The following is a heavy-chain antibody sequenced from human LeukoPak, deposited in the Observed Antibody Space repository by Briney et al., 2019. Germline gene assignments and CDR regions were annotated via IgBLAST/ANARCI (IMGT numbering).Heavy chain of an antibody. CDR2: ITSKPYGEAT. D-gene: IGHD3/OR15-3a*01. CDR1: GFSFRDHS. CDR3: VRHDGMILPV. Sequence: PXGSLXXXXTGSGFSFRDHSMSWVRQPPGKGLEWVGFITSKPYGEATHYAASVSGRFTFSRDDSKSVAYLQMNSLKTEDTAVYYCVRHDGMILPVWGQGTLVTVSS. J-gene: IGHJ4*02. V-gene: IGHV3-49*04.